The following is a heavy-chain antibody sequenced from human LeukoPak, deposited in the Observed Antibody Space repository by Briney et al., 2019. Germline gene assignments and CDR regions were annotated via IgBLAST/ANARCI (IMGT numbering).Heavy chain of an antibody. CDR3: ATYCASGKCADH. CDR1: GFTFSSHA. D-gene: IGHD2-8*01. CDR2: IIDSVDNT. J-gene: IGHJ4*02. Sequence: TGGSLRLSCATSGFTFSSHAMNWVRQAPGKGLEWVSGIIDSVDNTHYADSVKGRFTISRDSPKSTLYLQMNSLRADDTAVYYCATYCASGKCADHWGQGTLVTVSS. V-gene: IGHV3-23*01.